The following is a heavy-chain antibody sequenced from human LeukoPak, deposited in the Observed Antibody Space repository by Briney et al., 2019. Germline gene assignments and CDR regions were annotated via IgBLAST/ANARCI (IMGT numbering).Heavy chain of an antibody. CDR2: IRSKAYCGTT. Sequence: GALRLSCTGSGFTFGDHAMSWVRPAPGKGREWVGFIRSKAYCGTTEYAASVKGRFTISRDDSASIAYLQMNSLRTEDTAVYYCARGPIQLWIHNAMDVWGQGTTVTVSS. D-gene: IGHD5-18*01. J-gene: IGHJ6*02. V-gene: IGHV3-49*04. CDR3: ARGPIQLWIHNAMDV. CDR1: GFTFGDHA.